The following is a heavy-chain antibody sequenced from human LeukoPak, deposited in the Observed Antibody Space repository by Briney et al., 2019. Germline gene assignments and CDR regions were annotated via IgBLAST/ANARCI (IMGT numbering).Heavy chain of an antibody. V-gene: IGHV1-24*01. CDR2: FVPEDGET. D-gene: IGHD2-15*01. CDR1: GYTLTESS. CDR3: ATLHFVVVVAATTHPAGFDP. J-gene: IGHJ5*02. Sequence: ASVKVSCKVSGYTLTESSMHWVRQAPGKGLEWMGGFVPEDGETIYAQKFQGRVTMTEDTSTDTAYMELSSLRSEDTAVYYCATLHFVVVVAATTHPAGFDPWGQGTLVTVSS.